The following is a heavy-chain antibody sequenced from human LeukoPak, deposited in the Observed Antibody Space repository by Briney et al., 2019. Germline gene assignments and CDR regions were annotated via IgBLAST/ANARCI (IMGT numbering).Heavy chain of an antibody. D-gene: IGHD3-10*01. J-gene: IGHJ4*02. V-gene: IGHV3-30*18. CDR3: AKEGYYGSGSFPDY. Sequence: GGSLRLSCAASGFTFSSYGMHWVRQASGKGLEWVAVISHDGSNEYYADSVEGRFTISRANSKNTLYLQMNSLRPEDTAIYYCAKEGYYGSGSFPDYWGQGTLVTVSS. CDR1: GFTFSSYG. CDR2: ISHDGSNE.